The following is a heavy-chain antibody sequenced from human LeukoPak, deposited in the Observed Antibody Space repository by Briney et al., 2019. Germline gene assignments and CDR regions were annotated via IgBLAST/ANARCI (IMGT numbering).Heavy chain of an antibody. CDR2: VCHDGGT. D-gene: IGHD2-15*01. Sequence: PSETLSLTCTVSGGSISSGGYCWSWIRQHPGKGLEWIGYVCHDGGTSYNPSLKRRVTVAIDTFKTHFSLKLHSVTAADTAVFSCAKEGRDSGGYNGWFEPWGQGTLVTVSS. J-gene: IGHJ5*02. CDR1: GGSISSGGYC. V-gene: IGHV4-31*03. CDR3: AKEGRDSGGYNGWFEP.